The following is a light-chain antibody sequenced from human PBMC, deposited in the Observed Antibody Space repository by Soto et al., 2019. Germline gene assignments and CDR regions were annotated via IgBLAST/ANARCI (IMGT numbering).Light chain of an antibody. V-gene: IGLV2-11*01. CDR1: SSDVGGYNY. J-gene: IGLJ1*01. CDR2: DVS. Sequence: QSALTQPRSVSGSPGQSVTISCTGTSSDVGGYNYVSWYHQHPGKAPKLMISDVSKRPSGVPDRFSGSKSGNTASLTISGLQAEDEADYYCCSYAGSYTYVFGTGTKVTVL. CDR3: CSYAGSYTYV.